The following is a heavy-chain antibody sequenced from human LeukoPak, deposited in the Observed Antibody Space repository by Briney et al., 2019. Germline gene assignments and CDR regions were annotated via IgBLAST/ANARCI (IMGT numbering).Heavy chain of an antibody. J-gene: IGHJ4*02. CDR1: GVSISSSTYY. Sequence: SETLSLTCTVSGVSISSSTYYWGWIRQPPGKGPEGIGSIYYSGTTYYNPSLKSRVTISVDTSKNQFSLKLSSVTAADTAVYYCARGQGRGALPPAAFDYWGQGTLVTVSS. V-gene: IGHV4-39*01. CDR3: ARGQGRGALPPAAFDY. CDR2: IYYSGTT. D-gene: IGHD3-10*01.